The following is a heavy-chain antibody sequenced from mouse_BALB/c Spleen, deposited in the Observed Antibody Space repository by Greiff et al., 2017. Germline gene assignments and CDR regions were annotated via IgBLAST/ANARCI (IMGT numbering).Heavy chain of an antibody. Sequence: EVMLVESGGGLVKPGGSLKLSCAASGFAFSSYDMSWVRQTPEKRLEWVAYISSGGGSTYYPDTVKGRFTISRDNAKNTLYLQMSSLKSEDTAMYYCARGATATKSYFDYWGQGTTLTVSS. D-gene: IGHD1-2*01. J-gene: IGHJ2*01. CDR2: ISSGGGST. CDR3: ARGATATKSYFDY. CDR1: GFAFSSYD. V-gene: IGHV5-12-1*01.